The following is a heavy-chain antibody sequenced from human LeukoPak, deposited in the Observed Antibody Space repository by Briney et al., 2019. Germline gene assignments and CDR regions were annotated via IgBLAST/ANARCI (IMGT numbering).Heavy chain of an antibody. D-gene: IGHD2-2*01. Sequence: GASVKVSCKASGGTFSSYAISWVRQAPGQGLEWMGGIIPIFGTANYAQKFQGRVTITTDESTSTAYMELSSLRSEDTAVYYCARDQSMATRGYQYNWFDPWGQGTLVTVSS. CDR3: ARDQSMATRGYQYNWFDP. CDR1: GGTFSSYA. J-gene: IGHJ5*02. V-gene: IGHV1-69*05. CDR2: IIPIFGTA.